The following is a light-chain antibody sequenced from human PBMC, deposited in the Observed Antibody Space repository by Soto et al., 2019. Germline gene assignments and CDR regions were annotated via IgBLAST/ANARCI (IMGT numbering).Light chain of an antibody. V-gene: IGKV3-15*01. Sequence: EIVMTQSPATLSVSPVEISTLSCRASQSVSSNLAWYQQKPVQAPRLLIYGASTRDTGNQARVIISGSVTELPLTLSSLQYEDFDVHYCQQYNNWPPWTFGQATKVEIK. CDR3: QQYNNWPPWT. CDR2: GAS. J-gene: IGKJ1*01. CDR1: QSVSSN.